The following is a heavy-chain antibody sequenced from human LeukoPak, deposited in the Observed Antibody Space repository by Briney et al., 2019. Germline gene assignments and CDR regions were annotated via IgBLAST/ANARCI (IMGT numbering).Heavy chain of an antibody. CDR2: IWYDGSNK. V-gene: IGHV3-33*08. J-gene: IGHJ3*02. CDR3: ARDPYDSSGPDAFDI. CDR1: GFTFSSYA. Sequence: GGSLRLSCAASGFTFSSYAMSWVRQAPGKGLEWVAVIWYDGSNKYYADSVKGRFTISRDNSKNTLYLQMNSLRAEDTAVYYCARDPYDSSGPDAFDIWGQGTMVTVSS. D-gene: IGHD3-22*01.